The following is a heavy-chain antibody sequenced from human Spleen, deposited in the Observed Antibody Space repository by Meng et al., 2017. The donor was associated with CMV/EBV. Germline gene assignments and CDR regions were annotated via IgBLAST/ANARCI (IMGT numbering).Heavy chain of an antibody. V-gene: IGHV4-61*01. CDR1: GDSVSSGSYY. Sequence: CPVSGDSVSSGSYYWSWLRQPPGEGLQWIGYIYYNGNTNYNPSLQSRVTMSLDTSKNQFSLRLTSVTAADTALYYCARDRIGVFKFDPWGQGTLVTVSS. CDR2: IYYNGNT. CDR3: ARDRIGVFKFDP. D-gene: IGHD1-26*01. J-gene: IGHJ5*02.